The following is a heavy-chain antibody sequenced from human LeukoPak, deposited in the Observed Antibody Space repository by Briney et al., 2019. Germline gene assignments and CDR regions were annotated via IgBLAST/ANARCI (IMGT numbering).Heavy chain of an antibody. J-gene: IGHJ5*02. CDR2: VSNSGST. CDR1: GDSVSSNY. V-gene: IGHV4-59*08. Sequence: SETLSLTCTVSGDSVSSNYWSWIRQPPGKGLEWIGYVSNSGSTNLNPSLKSRVTISVDKSKNHFSLNPSSVTAADTAVYFCAKHGPVTNSAWYRFDPWGQGTLVTVSS. D-gene: IGHD6-19*01. CDR3: AKHGPVTNSAWYRFDP.